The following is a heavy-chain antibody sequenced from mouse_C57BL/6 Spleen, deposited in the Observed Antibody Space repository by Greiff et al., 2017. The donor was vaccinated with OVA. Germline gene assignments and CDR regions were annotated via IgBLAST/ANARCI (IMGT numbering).Heavy chain of an antibody. V-gene: IGHV3-1*01. CDR3: ARGYDYDWYFDV. D-gene: IGHD2-4*01. Sequence: EVKLVESGPGMVKPSQSLSLTCTVTGYSITSGYDWHWIRHFPGNKLEWMGYISYSGSTNYNPSLKSRISITHDTSKNHFFLKLNSVTTEDTATYYCARGYDYDWYFDVWGTGTTVTVSS. CDR1: GYSITSGYD. CDR2: ISYSGST. J-gene: IGHJ1*03.